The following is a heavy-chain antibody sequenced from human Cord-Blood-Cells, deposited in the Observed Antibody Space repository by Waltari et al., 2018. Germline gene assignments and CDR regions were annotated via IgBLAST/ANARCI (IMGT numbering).Heavy chain of an antibody. CDR2: ISYDGSNK. CDR1: GFPFSSYA. CDR3: ARVRYSSGFLLDY. D-gene: IGHD6-19*01. V-gene: IGHV3-30*04. Sequence: QVQLVESGGGVVQPGRSLRLSCAASGFPFSSYAMHWFRQAPGKGLEWVAVISYDGSNKYYADSVKGRFTISRDNSKNTLYLQMNSLRAEDTAVYYCARVRYSSGFLLDYWGQGTLVTVSS. J-gene: IGHJ4*02.